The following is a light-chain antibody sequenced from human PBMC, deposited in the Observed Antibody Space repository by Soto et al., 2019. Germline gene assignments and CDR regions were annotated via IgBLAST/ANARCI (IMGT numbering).Light chain of an antibody. CDR2: TSS. V-gene: IGKV1-39*01. Sequence: DIQMTQSPSSLSASVGDTISITCRASQNTRNFLNWYQWRPGQGPRLLIYTSSTLQSGVPSRFGGAGSGTEFTLTISSLQPEDFATYFCQQSSDTLITFGGGTKVDIK. J-gene: IGKJ4*01. CDR1: QNTRNF. CDR3: QQSSDTLIT.